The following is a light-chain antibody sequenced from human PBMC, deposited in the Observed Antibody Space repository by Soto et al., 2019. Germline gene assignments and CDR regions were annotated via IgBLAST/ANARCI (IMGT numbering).Light chain of an antibody. J-gene: IGKJ1*01. CDR1: QSILSN. Sequence: EIVLTQSPATLSLSPGERATLSCRASQSILSNLAWYQHKPGQPPRLLIYGASTRATGIPARFSGSGSGTEFTLTISSLQSEDFAVYYCQQYNNWPPWTFGQGTKVDIK. CDR2: GAS. CDR3: QQYNNWPPWT. V-gene: IGKV3-15*01.